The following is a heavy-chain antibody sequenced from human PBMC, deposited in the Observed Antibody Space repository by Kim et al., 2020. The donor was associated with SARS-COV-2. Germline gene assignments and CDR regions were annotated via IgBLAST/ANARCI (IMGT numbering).Heavy chain of an antibody. CDR1: GFTVINDY. Sequence: GGSLRLSCTASGFTVINDYMSWVRQAPGKGLEWVGGINGKASSWTIDYAAPLNGISTITRENSKYTEFLQMNSLKTEDTSLAYCTTHAWFDPLGQGTQV. CDR3: TTHAWFDP. J-gene: IGHJ5*02. V-gene: IGHV3-15*01. CDR2: INGKASSWTI.